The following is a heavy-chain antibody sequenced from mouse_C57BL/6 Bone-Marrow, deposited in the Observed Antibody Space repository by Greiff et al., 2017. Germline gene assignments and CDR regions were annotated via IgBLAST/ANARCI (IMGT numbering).Heavy chain of an antibody. D-gene: IGHD1-1*01. CDR1: GYSFTDYN. CDR3: ARSLYYGSSWGDWYFDV. J-gene: IGHJ1*03. V-gene: IGHV1-39*01. CDR2: INPNYGTT. Sequence: VQLQQSGPELVKPGASVKISCKASGYSFTDYNMNWVKQSNGKSLEWIGVINPNYGTTSYNQKFTGKATLTVDQSSSTAYMQLNCLTSEDSAVYYCARSLYYGSSWGDWYFDVWGTGTTVTVSS.